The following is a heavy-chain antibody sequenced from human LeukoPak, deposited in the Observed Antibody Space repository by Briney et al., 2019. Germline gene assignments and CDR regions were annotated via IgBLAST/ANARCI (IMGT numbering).Heavy chain of an antibody. Sequence: ASVKVSCKASGYTFPSYDINWVRQATGQGLEWMGWMNPNSGNTGYAQKFQGRVTMTRNTSISTAYMELRSLRSEDTAVYYCARGSSPTRVYYYYGMDVWGQGTTVTVSS. V-gene: IGHV1-8*01. CDR3: ARGSSPTRVYYYYGMDV. D-gene: IGHD6-6*01. CDR1: GYTFPSYD. CDR2: MNPNSGNT. J-gene: IGHJ6*02.